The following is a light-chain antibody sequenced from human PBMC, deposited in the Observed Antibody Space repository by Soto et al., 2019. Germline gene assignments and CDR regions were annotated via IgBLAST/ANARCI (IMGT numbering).Light chain of an antibody. CDR1: QDVSGY. CDR3: QQYASHVT. CDR2: AAS. Sequence: AIRMTQSPSSLSASTGDRVTITCRASQDVSGYVAWYQQKPGKPPRLLIYAASTLQTGVPSRFSGSGSGTDFPLTSSRLQSEDYATYCCQQYASHVTFGGGTRVEIK. V-gene: IGKV1-8*01. J-gene: IGKJ4*02.